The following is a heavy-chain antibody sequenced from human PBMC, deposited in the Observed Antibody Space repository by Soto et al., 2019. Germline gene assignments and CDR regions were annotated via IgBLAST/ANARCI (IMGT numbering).Heavy chain of an antibody. CDR2: IYYSGRT. CDR3: ARETSIAALYYFDY. Sequence: QVQLQESGPGLVKPSQTLSLTCTVSGGSISSGGYYWSWIRQHPVKGLEWIGYIYYSGRTYYNPSLKSRVTISVDTSKNQFSLKLSSVTAADTAVYYCARETSIAALYYFDYWGQGTLVTVSS. J-gene: IGHJ4*02. D-gene: IGHD6-6*01. CDR1: GGSISSGGYY. V-gene: IGHV4-31*03.